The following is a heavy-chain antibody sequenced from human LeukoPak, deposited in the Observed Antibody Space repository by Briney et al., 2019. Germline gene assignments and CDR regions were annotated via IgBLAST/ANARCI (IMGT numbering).Heavy chain of an antibody. V-gene: IGHV4-39*01. CDR1: GASISSSPYY. J-gene: IGHJ4*02. Sequence: SETLSLTCTVSGASISSSPYYWGWIRQPPEKGLEFIGSISYGGNTYYSPSLKSRLTISVDTSKNQFSLKLSSVTAADTAVYYCPTRSGSSGTYYDFWGQGTLVTVSS. CDR2: ISYGGNT. D-gene: IGHD3-10*01. CDR3: PTRSGSSGTYYDF.